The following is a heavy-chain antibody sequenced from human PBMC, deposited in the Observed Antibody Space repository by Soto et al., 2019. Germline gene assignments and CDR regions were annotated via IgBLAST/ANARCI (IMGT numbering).Heavy chain of an antibody. CDR1: GFTFSDYY. Sequence: QVQLVESGGGLVKTGGSLRLSCAASGFTFSDYYMSWIRQAPGRGLEWISYISGSGNSINYADSVKGRFTISRDNAKNALYLQMSNVRAEDTAVYYCARDHGNWFDPWGQGTLVTVSS. CDR2: ISGSGNSI. J-gene: IGHJ5*02. CDR3: ARDHGNWFDP. V-gene: IGHV3-11*01.